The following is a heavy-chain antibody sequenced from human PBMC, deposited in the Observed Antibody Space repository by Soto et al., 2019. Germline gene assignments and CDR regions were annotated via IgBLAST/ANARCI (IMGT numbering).Heavy chain of an antibody. J-gene: IGHJ4*02. CDR3: AKASLSRHYYGSGNPYYFDY. CDR1: GFTFNNYA. V-gene: IGHV3-23*01. CDR2: ISGSAGGT. D-gene: IGHD3-10*01. Sequence: GGSLRLSCAASGFTFNNYAMIWVRQAPGKGLDWVSTISGSAGGTYYADSVKGRCTISRDNSKNTLFLQMNSLRAEDTAIYYCAKASLSRHYYGSGNPYYFDYWGQGARVTVSS.